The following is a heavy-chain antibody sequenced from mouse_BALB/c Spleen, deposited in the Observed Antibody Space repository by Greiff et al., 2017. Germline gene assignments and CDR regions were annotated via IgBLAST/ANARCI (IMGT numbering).Heavy chain of an antibody. Sequence: VQLVESGPELVRPGVSVKISCQGFGYTFTDYAMHWVKQSHAKSLEWIGVISTYYGNTNYNQKFKGKATMTVDKSSSTAYMELARLTSEDSAIYYCASGDDYDDYYAMDYWGQGTSVTVSS. J-gene: IGHJ4*01. CDR1: GYTFTDYA. CDR2: ISTYYGNT. CDR3: ASGDDYDDYYAMDY. D-gene: IGHD2-4*01. V-gene: IGHV1-67*01.